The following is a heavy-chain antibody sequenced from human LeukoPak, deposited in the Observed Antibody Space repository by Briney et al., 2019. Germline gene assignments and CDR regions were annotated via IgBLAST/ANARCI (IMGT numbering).Heavy chain of an antibody. J-gene: IGHJ4*02. CDR3: AKTIRTRRTGIAARPCYPVEFVVDY. Sequence: GGSLRLSCAASGFTFSSYGMHWVRQAPGKGLEWVAVISYDGSNKYYADSVKGRFTISRDNSKNTLYLQMNSLRAEDTAVYYCAKTIRTRRTGIAARPCYPVEFVVDYWGQGTLVTVSS. CDR1: GFTFSSYG. CDR2: ISYDGSNK. V-gene: IGHV3-30*18. D-gene: IGHD6-6*01.